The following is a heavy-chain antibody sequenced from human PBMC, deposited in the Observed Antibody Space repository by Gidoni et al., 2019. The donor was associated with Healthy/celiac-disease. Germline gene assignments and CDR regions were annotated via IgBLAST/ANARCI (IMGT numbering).Heavy chain of an antibody. Sequence: EVQLLESGGGLVQPGGSLRLSCAASGFSFSSYAMSWVRQAPGKGLEWVSAIRGSGGSTYYADSVKGRFTISRDNSKNTLYLQMNSLRAEDTAVYYCAKDGVPAAIYYYYGMDVWGQGTTVTVSS. CDR1: GFSFSSYA. CDR2: IRGSGGST. CDR3: AKDGVPAAIYYYYGMDV. V-gene: IGHV3-23*01. J-gene: IGHJ6*02. D-gene: IGHD2-2*02.